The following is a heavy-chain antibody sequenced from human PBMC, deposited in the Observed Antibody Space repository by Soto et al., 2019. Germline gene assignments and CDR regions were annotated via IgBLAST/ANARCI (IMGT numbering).Heavy chain of an antibody. V-gene: IGHV4-4*02. CDR1: GASITLSNW. J-gene: IGHJ3*01. Sequence: LSLTCTISGASITLSNWWTWIRQSPGLGLQWIGQIYHSGSTNYNPSLETRVTLSVDTSRNQFSLKLTSMTAADTAVYYCARATDDCGDAYDVWGQGTLVTVSS. CDR2: IYHSGST. CDR3: ARATDDCGDAYDV. D-gene: IGHD2-21*02.